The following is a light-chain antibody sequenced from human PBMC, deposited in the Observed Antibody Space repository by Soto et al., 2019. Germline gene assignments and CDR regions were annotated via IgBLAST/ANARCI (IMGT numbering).Light chain of an antibody. CDR3: QQRSNWPRGT. V-gene: IGKV3-11*01. CDR2: DAS. CDR1: QSVGSY. Sequence: EIVLTQSPATLSLSPGERATLSCRASQSVGSYLGWYQHKPGQAPRLLIYDASNRAPGIPARFSGSGSGTDCTLTISSLEPEEFAFYYCQQRSNWPRGTFGQGTKLEIK. J-gene: IGKJ2*01.